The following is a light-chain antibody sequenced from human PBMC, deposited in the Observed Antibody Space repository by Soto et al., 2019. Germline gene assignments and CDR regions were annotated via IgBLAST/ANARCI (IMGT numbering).Light chain of an antibody. CDR3: NSYVGSNNYV. Sequence: QSVLTQPPSASGSPGQSVTISCIGTASDIGRYNYVSWYQHHPGKAPKLIIYEVTKRPSGVPDRFSGSKSGSTASLTVSGLQADDEADYCNSYVGSNNYVFGTGTKVTVL. V-gene: IGLV2-8*01. CDR2: EVT. J-gene: IGLJ1*01. CDR1: ASDIGRYNY.